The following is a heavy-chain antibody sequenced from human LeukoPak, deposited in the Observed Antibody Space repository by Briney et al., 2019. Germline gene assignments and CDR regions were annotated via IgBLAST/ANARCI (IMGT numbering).Heavy chain of an antibody. V-gene: IGHV1-69*13. CDR2: IIPIFGTA. D-gene: IGHD3-3*01. CDR3: ARRSPYDFWSGYYGGGYFDY. Sequence: ASVKVSCKASGGTFSSYAISWVRQAPGQGLEWMGGIIPIFGTANYAQKFQGRVTITADVSTSTAYMELSSLRSEDTAVYYCARRSPYDFWSGYYGGGYFDYWGQGTLVTVSS. CDR1: GGTFSSYA. J-gene: IGHJ4*02.